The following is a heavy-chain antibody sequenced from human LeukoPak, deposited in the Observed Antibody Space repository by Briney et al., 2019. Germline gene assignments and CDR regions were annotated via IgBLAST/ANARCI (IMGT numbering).Heavy chain of an antibody. J-gene: IGHJ3*02. CDR3: ARGGGDDDFWSGSYSSVSHVFDI. CDR2: ISWSSDTI. V-gene: IGHV3-9*01. Sequence: GGSLRLSCAASGFSFDDYAMHWVRQVPGKGLEWVSGISWSSDTIDYADSVKGRFTVSRDNAKNSLYLQMNSLRAEDTALYYCARGGGDDDFWSGSYSSVSHVFDIWGQGTLVTVSS. CDR1: GFSFDDYA. D-gene: IGHD3-3*01.